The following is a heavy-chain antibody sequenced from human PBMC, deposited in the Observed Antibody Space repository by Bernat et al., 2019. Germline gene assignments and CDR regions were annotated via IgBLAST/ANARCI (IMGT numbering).Heavy chain of an antibody. Sequence: EVQLVESGGGLVQPGGSLRISCAASRFTFSRYWMSWVRQAPGKGLEWVASIKPDGSGKYYVDSMEGRFTISRDNARNSLFLQMNSLRAEDTAVYDCARDPFNHLGELSHILTSMDVWGKGTTVTVSS. CDR2: IKPDGSGK. D-gene: IGHD3-16*02. V-gene: IGHV3-7*03. CDR3: ARDPFNHLGELSHILTSMDV. CDR1: RFTFSRYW. J-gene: IGHJ6*03.